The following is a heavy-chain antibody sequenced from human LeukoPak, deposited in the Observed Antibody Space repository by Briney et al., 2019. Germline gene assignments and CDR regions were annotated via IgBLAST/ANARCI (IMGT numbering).Heavy chain of an antibody. CDR3: AKSPGTYCDLWSGLYYYYYYGMDV. Sequence: GGSLRLSCAASGFTFSSYAMSWVRQAPGKGLEWVSAISGSGGSTYYADSVKGRFTISRDNSKNTLYLQMNSLRAEDTAVYYCAKSPGTYCDLWSGLYYYYYYGMDVWGQGTTVTVSS. D-gene: IGHD3-3*01. CDR1: GFTFSSYA. V-gene: IGHV3-23*01. CDR2: ISGSGGST. J-gene: IGHJ6*02.